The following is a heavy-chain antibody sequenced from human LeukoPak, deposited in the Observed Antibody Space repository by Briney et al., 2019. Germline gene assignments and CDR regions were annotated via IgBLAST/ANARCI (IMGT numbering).Heavy chain of an antibody. Sequence: ASVKVSCKVSGYTLTELSMHWVRQAPGKGLGWMGGFDPEDGETIHSQKFQGRVTMTEDTSTDTAYMELSSLRAEDTAVYYCARESPSPTYYYDSSGFDYWGQGTLVTVSS. J-gene: IGHJ4*02. CDR2: FDPEDGET. CDR3: ARESPSPTYYYDSSGFDY. V-gene: IGHV1-24*01. D-gene: IGHD3-22*01. CDR1: GYTLTELS.